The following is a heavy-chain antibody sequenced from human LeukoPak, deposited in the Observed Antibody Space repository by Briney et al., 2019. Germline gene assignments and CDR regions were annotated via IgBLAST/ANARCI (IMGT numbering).Heavy chain of an antibody. Sequence: PSQTLSLTCTVSGGSISSGFYYWNWIRPPAGKGLEWIGRIYTTGSTNYNPSLKSRVTISLDTSRNQFSLKLSSVTAADTAVYYCARRQDGHDYWGQGTLVTVSS. V-gene: IGHV4-61*02. CDR3: ARRQDGHDY. CDR1: GGSISSGFYY. J-gene: IGHJ4*02. CDR2: IYTTGST.